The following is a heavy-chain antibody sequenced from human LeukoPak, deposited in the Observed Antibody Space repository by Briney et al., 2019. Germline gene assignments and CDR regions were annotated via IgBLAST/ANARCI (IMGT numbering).Heavy chain of an antibody. D-gene: IGHD2-15*01. CDR1: GGSISSYY. J-gene: IGHJ6*02. V-gene: IGHV4-59*01. Sequence: SETLSLTCTVSGGSISSYYWSWIRQPPGKGLEWIGYIYYSGSTNYNPSLKSRVTISVDTSKNQFSLKLSSVTAADTAVYYCARGLQLSYYYYGMDVWGQGTTVTVSS. CDR3: ARGLQLSYYYYGMDV. CDR2: IYYSGST.